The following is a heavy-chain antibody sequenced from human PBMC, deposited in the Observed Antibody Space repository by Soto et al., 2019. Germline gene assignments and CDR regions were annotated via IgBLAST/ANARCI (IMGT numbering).Heavy chain of an antibody. V-gene: IGHV4-4*02. D-gene: IGHD3-10*01. CDR2: IYHSGST. CDR1: GGSISSSNW. J-gene: IGHJ6*02. Sequence: SETLSLTCAVSGGSISSSNWWSWVRQPPGKGLEWIGEIYHSGSTNYNPSLKSRVTISVDKSKNQFSLKLSSVTAADTAVYYCARDSVGVRGVRIDGMDVWGQGTTVTVSS. CDR3: ARDSVGVRGVRIDGMDV.